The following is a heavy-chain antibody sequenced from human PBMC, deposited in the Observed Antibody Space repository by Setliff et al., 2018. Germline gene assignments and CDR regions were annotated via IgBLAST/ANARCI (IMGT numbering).Heavy chain of an antibody. J-gene: IGHJ4*02. Sequence: PSETLSLTCTVSGGSISSSSYYWGWIRQPPGKGLEWIGSIYYSGSTYYNASLKSRLTLSVDTSKNQVSLNLRSVTAADTAVYYCARTGTYRYFDYWGQGTQVTVSS. V-gene: IGHV4-39*01. D-gene: IGHD1-1*01. CDR3: ARTGTYRYFDY. CDR1: GGSISSSSYY. CDR2: IYYSGST.